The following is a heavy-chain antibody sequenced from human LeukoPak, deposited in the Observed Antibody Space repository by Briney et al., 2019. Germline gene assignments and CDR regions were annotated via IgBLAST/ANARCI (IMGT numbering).Heavy chain of an antibody. CDR3: ARLWFGEVPPLYYYYYMDV. CDR2: IYTSGST. D-gene: IGHD3-10*01. V-gene: IGHV4-61*02. J-gene: IGHJ6*03. CDR1: GGSISSGSYY. Sequence: SETLSLTCTVSGGSISSGSYYRCWIRQPAGKGLEWIGRIYTSGSTNYNPSLKSRVTISVDTSKNQFSLKLSSVTAADTAVYYCARLWFGEVPPLYYYYYMDVWGKGTTVTVSS.